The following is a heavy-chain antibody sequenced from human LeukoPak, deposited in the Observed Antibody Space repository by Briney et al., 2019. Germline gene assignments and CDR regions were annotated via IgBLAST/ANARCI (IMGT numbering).Heavy chain of an antibody. CDR1: GYSISSGYY. CDR2: IYHSGST. D-gene: IGHD1-26*01. Sequence: SETLSLTCTVSGYSISSGYYWGWIRQPPGKGLEWIGSIYHSGSTYYNPSLKSRVTISVDTSKNQFSLKLSSVTAAETAVYYCARSEWELRSHPFFDYWGQGTLVTVSS. J-gene: IGHJ4*02. V-gene: IGHV4-38-2*02. CDR3: ARSEWELRSHPFFDY.